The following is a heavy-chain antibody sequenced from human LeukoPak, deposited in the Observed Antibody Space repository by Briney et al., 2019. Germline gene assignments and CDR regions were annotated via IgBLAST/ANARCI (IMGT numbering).Heavy chain of an antibody. CDR1: GGSISSYY. CDR2: IYTSRST. Sequence: SETLSLTCTVSGGSISSYYWSWIRQPAGKGLEWIGRIYTSRSTNYNPSLKSRVTMSVDTSKNQFSLKLSSVTAADTAVYYCARHSTFFGVVIIKGRVRGPFDYWGQGTLVTVSS. J-gene: IGHJ4*02. V-gene: IGHV4-4*07. D-gene: IGHD3-3*01. CDR3: ARHSTFFGVVIIKGRVRGPFDY.